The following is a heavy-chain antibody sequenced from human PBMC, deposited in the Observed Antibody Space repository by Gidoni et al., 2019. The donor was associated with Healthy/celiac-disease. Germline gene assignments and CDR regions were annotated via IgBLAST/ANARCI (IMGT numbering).Heavy chain of an antibody. CDR2: IYHSGST. Sequence: QLQLQESGSGLVKPSQTLSLTCAVSGGSISSGGYSWRWIRQPPGKGLEWIGYIYHSGSTYYNPSLKSRVTISVDRSKNQFSLKLSSVTAADTAVYYCARGSMTTVDYWGQGTLVTVSS. V-gene: IGHV4-30-2*01. J-gene: IGHJ4*02. CDR3: ARGSMTTVDY. D-gene: IGHD4-4*01. CDR1: GGSISSGGYS.